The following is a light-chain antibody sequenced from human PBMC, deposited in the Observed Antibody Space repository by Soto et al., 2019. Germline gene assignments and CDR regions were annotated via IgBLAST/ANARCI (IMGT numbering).Light chain of an antibody. CDR2: RST. CDR3: AAWDDSLNGVI. V-gene: IGLV1-47*01. Sequence: QSVPTQPPSVSGTPGQSVTISCSGSRSNIGSGYVYWYRQLPGTAPKVLIYRSTQRPSGVPDRISGSRSGTSASLAISGLLSDDEDDYYCAAWDDSLNGVIFGGGTKLTVL. J-gene: IGLJ2*01. CDR1: RSNIGSGY.